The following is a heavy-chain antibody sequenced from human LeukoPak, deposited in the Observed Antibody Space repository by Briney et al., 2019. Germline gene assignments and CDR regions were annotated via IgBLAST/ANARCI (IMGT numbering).Heavy chain of an antibody. D-gene: IGHD5-18*01. Sequence: PSETLSLTCTVSGGSISSYYWSWIRQPAGKGLEWIGRIYTSGSTNYNPSLKSRVTMSVDTSKNQFSLKLSSVTAADTAVYYCARARREYSYGYRPNEMGHYFDHWGQGTLVTVSS. CDR2: IYTSGST. CDR1: GGSISSYY. CDR3: ARARREYSYGYRPNEMGHYFDH. J-gene: IGHJ4*02. V-gene: IGHV4-4*07.